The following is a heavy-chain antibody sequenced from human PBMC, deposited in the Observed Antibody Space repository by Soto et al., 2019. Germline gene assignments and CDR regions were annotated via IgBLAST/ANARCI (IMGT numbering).Heavy chain of an antibody. CDR1: GFTFSSYC. Sequence: GGSLRVSCAASGFTFSSYCMHSVRQSPGKGLEWVAVISYDGSNKYYADSVKGRFTISRDNSKNTLYLQMNSLRAEDTAVYYCAREGLYSSSYYFDYWGQGTLVTVSS. J-gene: IGHJ4*02. V-gene: IGHV3-30-3*01. CDR3: AREGLYSSSYYFDY. D-gene: IGHD6-6*01. CDR2: ISYDGSNK.